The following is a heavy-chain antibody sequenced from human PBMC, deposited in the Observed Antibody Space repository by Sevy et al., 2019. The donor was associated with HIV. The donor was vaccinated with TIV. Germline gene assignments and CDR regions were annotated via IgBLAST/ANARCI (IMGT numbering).Heavy chain of an antibody. V-gene: IGHV3-7*03. CDR3: ARVRSSTSSYYFDY. CDR1: GFTFSSYW. J-gene: IGHJ4*02. D-gene: IGHD2-2*01. Sequence: GGSLRLSCAASGFTFSSYWMSWVRQAPGKGLEWVANIKQDGSEKYYVDSVKGRFTISRDNAKNSLYLQMNSLRAEDTAVYYCARVRSSTSSYYFDYWGQGTLVTVSS. CDR2: IKQDGSEK.